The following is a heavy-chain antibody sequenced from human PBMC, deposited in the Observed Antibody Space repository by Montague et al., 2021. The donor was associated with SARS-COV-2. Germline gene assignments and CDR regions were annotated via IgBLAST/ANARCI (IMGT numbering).Heavy chain of an antibody. CDR3: TSGREGNYNVMDV. CDR2: TYYRSKWYN. J-gene: IGHJ6*02. Sequence: CAISGDSVSSNSATWNWVRQSLSRGLEWLGRTYYRSKWYNDYAVSVRGRVTINPDTSKSQFSLQLNSVTPEDTAIYYCTSGREGNYNVMDVWGQGTTATVSS. CDR1: GDSVSSNSAT. D-gene: IGHD1-1*01. V-gene: IGHV6-1*01.